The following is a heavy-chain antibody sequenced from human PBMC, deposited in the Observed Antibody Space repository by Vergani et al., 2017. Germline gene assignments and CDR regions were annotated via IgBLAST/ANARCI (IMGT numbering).Heavy chain of an antibody. J-gene: IGHJ4*02. CDR3: ARDYYGSGSYSTFDY. V-gene: IGHV3-74*01. CDR2: INSDGSST. Sequence: EVQLVESGGGLVQPGGSLRLSCAASGFTFSSYWMHWVRQAPGKGLVWVSRINSDGSSTSYADSVKGRFTISRDNAKNTLYLQMNSLRAEDTAVYYCARDYYGSGSYSTFDYWGQGTLVTVSS. CDR1: GFTFSSYW. D-gene: IGHD3-10*01.